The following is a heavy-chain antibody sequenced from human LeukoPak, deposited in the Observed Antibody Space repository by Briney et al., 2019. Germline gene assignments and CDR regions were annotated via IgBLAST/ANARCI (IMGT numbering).Heavy chain of an antibody. CDR1: GYTFTSYD. D-gene: IGHD6-6*01. CDR2: MNPNSGNT. Sequence: PGASVTVSCKASGYTFTSYDINWVRQAPGQGLEWMGWMNPNSGNTTYAQKFQGRVTITTNTSISTAYMELGSLRSEGTAVYYCARASGSSSCDYWGQGTLVTVSS. CDR3: ARASGSSSCDY. V-gene: IGHV1-8*01. J-gene: IGHJ4*02.